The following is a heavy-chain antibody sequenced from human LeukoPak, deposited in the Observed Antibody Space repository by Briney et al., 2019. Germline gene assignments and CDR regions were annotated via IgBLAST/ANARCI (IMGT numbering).Heavy chain of an antibody. CDR3: ARVAKHFRGGLSFYFMDV. CDR1: GGSISSYY. V-gene: IGHV4-4*07. CDR2: IYTSGST. Sequence: SETLSLTCTVSGGSISSYYWSWIRQPAGKGLEWIGRIYTSGSTNYNPSLKSRVTISVDTSKKQFSLKLTSVIAADTAVYYCARVAKHFRGGLSFYFMDVWGIGTMVTISS. D-gene: IGHD3-10*01. J-gene: IGHJ6*03.